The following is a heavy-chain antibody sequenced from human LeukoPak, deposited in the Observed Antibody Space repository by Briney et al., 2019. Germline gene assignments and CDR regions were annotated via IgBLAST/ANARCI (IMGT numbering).Heavy chain of an antibody. J-gene: IGHJ4*02. V-gene: IGHV3-48*03. Sequence: GGSLRLSCAASGFTFSSYEMNWVRQAPGKGLEWVSYTSSSGSTIYYADSVKGRFTISRDNAKNSLYLQMNSLRAEDTAVYYCARSTNTPNYGDYNFDYWGQGTLVTVSS. CDR2: TSSSGSTI. CDR1: GFTFSSYE. D-gene: IGHD4-17*01. CDR3: ARSTNTPNYGDYNFDY.